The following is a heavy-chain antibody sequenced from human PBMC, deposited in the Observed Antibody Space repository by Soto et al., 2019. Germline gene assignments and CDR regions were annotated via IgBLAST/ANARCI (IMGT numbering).Heavy chain of an antibody. CDR2: IYYSGST. CDR3: ARQGSSSSFGFDY. CDR1: GGSISSYY. D-gene: IGHD6-6*01. J-gene: IGHJ4*02. Sequence: PSETLSLTCTVSGGSISSYYWSWIRQPPGKGLEWIGYIYYSGSTNYNPSLKSRVTISVDTSKNQFSLKLSSVTAADTAVYYCARQGSSSSFGFDYWGQGTLVTVSS. V-gene: IGHV4-59*08.